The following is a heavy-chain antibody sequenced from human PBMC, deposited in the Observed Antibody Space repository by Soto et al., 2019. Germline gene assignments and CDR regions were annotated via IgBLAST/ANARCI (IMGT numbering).Heavy chain of an antibody. J-gene: IGHJ4*02. CDR3: ARHGMTKGPY. D-gene: IGHD4-17*01. CDR2: IYYSGST. V-gene: IGHV4-39*01. Sequence: SETLSLTCTVSGGSISSSSYYWGWIRQPPGKGLEWIGSIYYSGSTYYNPSLKSRVTISVDTSKNQFSLKLSSVTAADTAVYYCARHGMTKGPYWGQGTLVTVSS. CDR1: GGSISSSSYY.